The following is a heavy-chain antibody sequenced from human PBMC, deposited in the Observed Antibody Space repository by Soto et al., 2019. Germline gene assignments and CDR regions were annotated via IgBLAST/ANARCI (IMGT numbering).Heavy chain of an antibody. D-gene: IGHD2-2*01. J-gene: IGHJ6*03. Sequence: GGSLRLSCAASGFTFSNAWMSWVRQAPGKGLEWAGRIKSKTDGGTTDYAAPVKGRFTISRDDSKNTLYLQMNSLKTEDTAVYYCTTEWGILGYCSSTSCSPYYYYMDVWGKGTTVTVSS. CDR1: GFTFSNAW. CDR3: TTEWGILGYCSSTSCSPYYYYMDV. CDR2: IKSKTDGGTT. V-gene: IGHV3-15*01.